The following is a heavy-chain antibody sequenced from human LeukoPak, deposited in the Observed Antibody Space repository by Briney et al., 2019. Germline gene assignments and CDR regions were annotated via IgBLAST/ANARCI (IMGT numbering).Heavy chain of an antibody. CDR1: GYIFTNYW. CDR2: INPDSGFT. J-gene: IGHJ4*02. V-gene: IGHV1-2*02. D-gene: IGHD3-16*01. Sequence: ASVKVSCKASGYIFTNYWMHWVRQAPAQGLEFMGWINPDSGFTNYAQKFKGRVTMTRDTSISTAFLEVRSLTSDDTAVYYCAPTAEAYTSWWKVWGQGTLVTVSS. CDR3: APTAEAYTSWWKV.